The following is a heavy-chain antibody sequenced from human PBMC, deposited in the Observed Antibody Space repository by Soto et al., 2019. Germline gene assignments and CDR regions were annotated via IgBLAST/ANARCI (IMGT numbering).Heavy chain of an antibody. CDR2: ISAYNGNT. CDR3: ARFSGGSYDTYYFYYGMDV. D-gene: IGHD2-15*01. J-gene: IGHJ6*02. CDR1: GYTFTSYG. V-gene: IGHV1-18*04. Sequence: GASVKVSCKVSGYTFTSYGISWVRKAPGQGLDWMGWISAYNGNTKYAQDLQGRVTMTTDTSTSTAYMELRSLRSDDTAMYYCARFSGGSYDTYYFYYGMDVWGQGTTVTVSS.